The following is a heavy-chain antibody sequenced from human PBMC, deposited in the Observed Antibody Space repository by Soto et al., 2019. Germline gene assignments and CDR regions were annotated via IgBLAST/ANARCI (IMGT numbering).Heavy chain of an antibody. Sequence: VQLWESGGGLVQPGGSLRLSCAASGSTFSSYAMSWVRQAPGQGLEWVSVISGSGDSTYYADSVKGRFTISRDNSKNTLDVQMSRLRADDTAVYYCARALGDCSGGSCYMDGAFDFCGQGTMVTVSS. CDR3: ARALGDCSGGSCYMDGAFDF. CDR1: GSTFSSYA. J-gene: IGHJ3*01. CDR2: ISGSGDST. V-gene: IGHV3-23*01. D-gene: IGHD2-15*01.